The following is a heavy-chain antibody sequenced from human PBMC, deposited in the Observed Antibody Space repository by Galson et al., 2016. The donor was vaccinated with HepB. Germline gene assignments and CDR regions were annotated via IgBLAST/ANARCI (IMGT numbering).Heavy chain of an antibody. Sequence: SLRLSCAASGFTVSSNYMSWVRQAPGKGLEWVSIMYSGGSPFYADSGKGRFTISRDTARNTLYLQMNSLRAEDTAVYYCTRDRGFWSGYSGASYRYGMDVWGQGTTVTVSS. CDR3: TRDRGFWSGYSGASYRYGMDV. V-gene: IGHV3-53*01. J-gene: IGHJ6*02. CDR1: GFTVSSNY. CDR2: MYSGGSP. D-gene: IGHD3-3*01.